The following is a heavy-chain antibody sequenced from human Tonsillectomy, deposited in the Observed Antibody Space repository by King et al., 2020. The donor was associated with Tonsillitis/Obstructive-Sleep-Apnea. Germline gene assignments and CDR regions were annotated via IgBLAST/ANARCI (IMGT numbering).Heavy chain of an antibody. Sequence: VQLVESGGGLVQPGGSLRLSCAASGFTFSNYAMHWVRQAPGKGLEYVAAISINGDNTYYTDSVKGRFTISRDDSENTLYLQMGSLIPDDMAVYYCARRYYCSGSFFNDCWGQGTLVVVSS. CDR1: GFTFSNYA. V-gene: IGHV3-64*07. CDR2: ISINGDNT. CDR3: ARRYYCSGSFFNDC. D-gene: IGHD3-10*01. J-gene: IGHJ4*02.